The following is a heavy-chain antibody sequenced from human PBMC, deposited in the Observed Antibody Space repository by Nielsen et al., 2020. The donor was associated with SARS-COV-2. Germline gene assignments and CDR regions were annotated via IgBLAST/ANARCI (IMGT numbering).Heavy chain of an antibody. V-gene: IGHV3-73*01. D-gene: IGHD2-15*01. CDR3: AKDLIAVIVATASPFDY. CDR1: GFTFSGSA. CDR2: IRSKANSYAT. Sequence: GESLKISCAASGFTFSGSAMHWVRQASGKGLGWVGRIRSKANSYATAYAASVKGRFTISRDDSKNTAYLQMNSLRAEDTAVYYCAKDLIAVIVATASPFDYWGQGSLVTVSS. J-gene: IGHJ4*02.